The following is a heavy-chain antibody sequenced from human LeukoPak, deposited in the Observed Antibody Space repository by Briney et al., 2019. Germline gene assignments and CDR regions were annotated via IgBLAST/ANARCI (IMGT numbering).Heavy chain of an antibody. V-gene: IGHV3-48*04. CDR2: ISSSISVI. CDR1: GFTFSSYS. CDR3: AVSSIPAALTYLDY. D-gene: IGHD2-2*01. J-gene: IGHJ4*02. Sequence: PGGSLRLSCAASGFTFSSYSMNWVRQAPGKGLEWVSYISSSISVIYYADSVKGRFTVSRDNAKNTLYLQMNGLGAEDTAVYYCAVSSIPAALTYLDYWGQGTLVTVSS.